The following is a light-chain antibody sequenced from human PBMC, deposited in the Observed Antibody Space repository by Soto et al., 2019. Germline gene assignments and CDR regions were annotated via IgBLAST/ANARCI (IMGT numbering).Light chain of an antibody. CDR2: WAS. J-gene: IGKJ3*01. CDR1: QSVLYSSNNKNY. Sequence: DIVMTQSPDSLAVSLGERATINCKSSQSVLYSSNNKNYLAWYQQKPGQPPKLLIYWASTRESGVPDRFNGSGSVTDFTLTISSLQAEDVAVYYCQQYYSTPRNFGPGTKVDIK. V-gene: IGKV4-1*01. CDR3: QQYYSTPRN.